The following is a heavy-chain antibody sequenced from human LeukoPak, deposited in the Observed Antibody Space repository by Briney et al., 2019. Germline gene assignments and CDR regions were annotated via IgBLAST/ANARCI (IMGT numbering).Heavy chain of an antibody. V-gene: IGHV4-61*02. CDR1: GGSISSGDYS. CDR2: IYTRGTT. D-gene: IGHD2-8*02. J-gene: IGHJ4*02. Sequence: SETLSLTCTVSGGSISSGDYSWNWIRQPPGKGLEWIGRIYTRGTTSYNPSLKSRVTISADTSKNQFSLKLSSVTAADTAVYYCARGYWFYFDYWGQGTLVTVSS. CDR3: ARGYWFYFDY.